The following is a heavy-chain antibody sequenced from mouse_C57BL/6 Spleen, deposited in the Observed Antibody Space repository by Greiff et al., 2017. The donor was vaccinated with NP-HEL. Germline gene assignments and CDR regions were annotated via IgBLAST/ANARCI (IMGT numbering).Heavy chain of an antibody. CDR3: ARINYDYDEYAMDY. J-gene: IGHJ4*01. V-gene: IGHV8-8*01. D-gene: IGHD2-4*01. CDR2: IWWDDDK. Sequence: LKESGPGILQPSQTLSLTCSFSGFSLSTFGMGVGWIRQPSGKGLEWLAHIWWDDDKYYNPALKSRLTISKDTSKNQVFLKIANVDTADTATYYCARINYDYDEYAMDYWGQGTSVTVSS. CDR1: GFSLSTFGMG.